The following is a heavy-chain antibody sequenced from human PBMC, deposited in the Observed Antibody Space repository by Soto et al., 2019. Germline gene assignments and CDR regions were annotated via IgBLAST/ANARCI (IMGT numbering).Heavy chain of an antibody. V-gene: IGHV2-5*02. D-gene: IGHD4-4*01. Sequence: SGPTLVTPTQTLTLTCTFSGFSLTTTGVAVGWIRQPPGKALEWLALIYWDDDHRYSPSLKTRLTITKDTSKNQVVLTMTNMDAVDTATYYCASQFNYILRNFDYWGQGALVTVS. CDR1: GFSLTTTGVA. CDR3: ASQFNYILRNFDY. J-gene: IGHJ4*02. CDR2: IYWDDDH.